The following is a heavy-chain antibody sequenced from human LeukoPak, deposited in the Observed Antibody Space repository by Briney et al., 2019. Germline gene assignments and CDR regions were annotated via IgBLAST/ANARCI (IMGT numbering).Heavy chain of an antibody. CDR3: ARDHSVLVAAIGSAPAFDV. CDR1: GFTFSTYS. D-gene: IGHD2-21*02. J-gene: IGHJ3*01. V-gene: IGHV3-48*01. CDR2: VSRDGSSK. Sequence: GGSLRLSCAASGFTFSTYSLNWVRQAPGKGLEWVSYVSRDGSSKSYADSLKGRFTISRDNARNALFLQINSLGVEDTAVYYCARDHSVLVAAIGSAPAFDVWGHGTMVIVSP.